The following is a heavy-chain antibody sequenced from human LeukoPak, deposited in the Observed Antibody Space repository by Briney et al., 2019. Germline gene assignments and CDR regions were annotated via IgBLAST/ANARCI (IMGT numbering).Heavy chain of an antibody. CDR1: GYTFTGYY. CDR3: ARKSTVRRTSEFDY. Sequence: ASVKVSCKASGYTFTGYYMNWVRQAPGQGLEGLGWINPNSGDTKYAQKFLGRVTMTSDTSINTGYMALSSLTSDDTAVYYCARKSTVRRTSEFDYWGQGSLVTVSS. V-gene: IGHV1-2*02. J-gene: IGHJ4*02. D-gene: IGHD3-10*02. CDR2: INPNSGDT.